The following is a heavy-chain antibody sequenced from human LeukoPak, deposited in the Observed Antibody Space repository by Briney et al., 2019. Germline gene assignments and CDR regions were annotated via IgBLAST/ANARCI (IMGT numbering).Heavy chain of an antibody. CDR2: IWYDESAE. V-gene: IGHV3-33*06. CDR1: GFSFSSYG. Sequence: PGGSLRLSCAASGFSFSSYGMYRVRQAPGKGLEWVAVIWYDESAEFYGDSVRGRFSISRDNSKNTLYLQMDRLRVEDTARYYCAKDHRGGWSGYFDSWGQGALVTVSS. D-gene: IGHD6-19*01. CDR3: AKDHRGGWSGYFDS. J-gene: IGHJ4*02.